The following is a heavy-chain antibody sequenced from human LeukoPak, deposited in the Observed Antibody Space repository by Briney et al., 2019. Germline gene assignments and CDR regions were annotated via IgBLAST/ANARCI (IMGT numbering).Heavy chain of an antibody. CDR2: IYGGDAA. V-gene: IGHV3-66*02. CDR1: GINVSSNC. J-gene: IGHJ4*02. D-gene: IGHD6-13*01. Sequence: GGSLRLSCAASGINVSSNCMTWIRQAPGKGLEWVSLIYGGDAAYYAESVRGRFMISRDNLKNTLFLQMNSLRAEDTAVYYCAKDARSSSWCYYFDYWGQGTLVTVSS. CDR3: AKDARSSSWCYYFDY.